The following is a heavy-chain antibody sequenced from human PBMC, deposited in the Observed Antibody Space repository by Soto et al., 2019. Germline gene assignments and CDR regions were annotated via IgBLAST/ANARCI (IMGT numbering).Heavy chain of an antibody. J-gene: IGHJ6*02. D-gene: IGHD2-21*02. Sequence: PGESLKISCKGSGYSFTSYWISWVRQMPGKGLEWKGRIDPSDSYTNYSPSFQGHVTISADKSISTAYLQWSSLKASDTAKYYSGSTYYNPSLKSRVTISVDTSKNQCSLKLSSVTAADTAVYYCARDRHLAAAGRGGPLDYYYYYGMDVWGQGTTVTVSS. V-gene: IGHV5-10-1*01. CDR2: IDPSDSYT. CDR3: GSTYYNPSLKSRVTISVDTSKNQCSLKLSSVTAADTAVYYCARDRHLAAAGRGGPLDYYYYYGMDV. CDR1: GYSFTSYW.